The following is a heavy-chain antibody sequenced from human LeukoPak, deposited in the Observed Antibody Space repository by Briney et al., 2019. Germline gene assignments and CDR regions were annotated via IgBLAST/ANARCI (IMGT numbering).Heavy chain of an antibody. V-gene: IGHV1-18*01. D-gene: IGHD3-22*01. CDR1: GYTFTSYG. CDR2: ISAYNGNT. J-gene: IGHJ4*02. Sequence: ASVKVSCKASGYTFTSYGISWVRQAPGQGLEWMGRISAYNGNTNYAQKLQGRVTMTTDTSTSTAYMELRSLRSDDTAVYYCASLTYYYDSSGYYFDYWGQGTLVTVSS. CDR3: ASLTYYYDSSGYYFDY.